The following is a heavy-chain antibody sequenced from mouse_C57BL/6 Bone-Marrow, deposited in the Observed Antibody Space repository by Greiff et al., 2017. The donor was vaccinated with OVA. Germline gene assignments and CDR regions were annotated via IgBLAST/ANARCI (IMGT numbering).Heavy chain of an antibody. CDR1: GYTFTSYW. CDR3: ARSLAYFDY. Sequence: QVQLQQPGAELVMPGASVKLSCKASGYTFTSYWMHWVKQRPGQGLEWIGEIDPSDSYTNYNQKFKGKSTLTVDKSSSTAYMQLSSLTSEDSAVYYGARSLAYFDYWGQGTTLTVSS. J-gene: IGHJ2*01. CDR2: IDPSDSYT. V-gene: IGHV1-69*01.